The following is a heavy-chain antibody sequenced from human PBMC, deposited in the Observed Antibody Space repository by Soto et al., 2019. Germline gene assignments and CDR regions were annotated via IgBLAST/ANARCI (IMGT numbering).Heavy chain of an antibody. CDR2: INHSGST. CDR3: ARGHSLAAAGPLSYNWFDP. V-gene: IGHV4-34*01. D-gene: IGHD6-13*01. Sequence: QVQLQQWGAGLLKPSETLSLTCAVYGGSFSGYYWSWIRQPPGKGLEWIGEINHSGSTNYNPSLKSRVTISVDTSKNQFSLKLSSVTAADTAVYYCARGHSLAAAGPLSYNWFDPWGQGTLVTVSS. CDR1: GGSFSGYY. J-gene: IGHJ5*02.